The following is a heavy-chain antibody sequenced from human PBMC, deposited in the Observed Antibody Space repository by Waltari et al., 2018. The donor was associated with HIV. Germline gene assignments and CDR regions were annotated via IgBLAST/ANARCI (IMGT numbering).Heavy chain of an antibody. Sequence: QVQLVQSGAEVKKPGASVKVSCKVSGYTITELYMHWVRQGPGKGLEWMGGFDPEDGETIYAQKFQGRVTMTEDTSTDTAYMELSSLRSEDTAVYYCATGGAMIVAFDIWGQGTMVTVSS. V-gene: IGHV1-24*01. J-gene: IGHJ3*02. CDR2: FDPEDGET. CDR1: GYTITELY. CDR3: ATGGAMIVAFDI. D-gene: IGHD3-22*01.